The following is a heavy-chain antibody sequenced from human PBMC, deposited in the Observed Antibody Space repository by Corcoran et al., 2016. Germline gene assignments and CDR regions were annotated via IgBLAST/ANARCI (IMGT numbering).Heavy chain of an antibody. CDR3: AREYYDSNGYRFDF. V-gene: IGHV3-48*02. CDR2: ISSGGSTI. D-gene: IGHD3-22*01. J-gene: IGHJ4*02. CDR1: GFTFSSYI. Sequence: EVQLVESGGGLVQPGGSLRLSCAASGFTFSSYIMTWVRQAPGKGLEWVSYISSGGSTIDYTDSVKGRFTISRDNAKNSLYLLMSSLRDEDTAVYYCAREYYDSNGYRFDFWGQGTLVTVSS.